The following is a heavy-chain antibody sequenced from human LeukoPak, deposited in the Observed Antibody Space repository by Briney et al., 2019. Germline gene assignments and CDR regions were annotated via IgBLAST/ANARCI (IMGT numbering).Heavy chain of an antibody. J-gene: IGHJ6*03. D-gene: IGHD3-10*01. Sequence: PGGSLRLSCAASGFTFSSYEMNWVRQAPGKGLEWVSYISSSGSTIYYADSVKGRFTISRDNAKNSLYLQMNSLRAEDTAVYYCARGRAGSFRPKSSDYYYYMDVWGKGTTVTVSS. CDR3: ARGRAGSFRPKSSDYYYYMDV. CDR2: ISSSGSTI. CDR1: GFTFSSYE. V-gene: IGHV3-48*03.